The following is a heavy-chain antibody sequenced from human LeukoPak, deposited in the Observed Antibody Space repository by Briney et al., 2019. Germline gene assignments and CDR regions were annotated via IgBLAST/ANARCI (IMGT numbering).Heavy chain of an antibody. Sequence: SETLSLTCTVSGGSISSYYWGWVRQPPGKGLEWIGNIFYRGGTYYSPSLKSRVTISLDMSRNEFSLKLNSVTAADTAVYYCAKSNGYGLIDIWGQGAMVTVSS. D-gene: IGHD3-10*01. CDR1: GGSISSYY. V-gene: IGHV4-59*12. J-gene: IGHJ3*02. CDR3: AKSNGYGLIDI. CDR2: IFYRGGT.